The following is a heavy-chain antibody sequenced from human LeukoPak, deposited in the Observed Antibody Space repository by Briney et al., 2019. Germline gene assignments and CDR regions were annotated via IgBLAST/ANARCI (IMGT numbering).Heavy chain of an antibody. D-gene: IGHD3-22*01. CDR2: IIENGGET. V-gene: IGHV3-23*01. Sequence: HPGGSLRLSCAASGFTFNRFAMSWVRQAPGKGLEWVSGIIENGGETYYADSVKGRFTISRDNSKNTLYLQMNSLRAEDTAVYYCANMGRMIIPETLPEYFQHWGQGTLVTVSS. CDR1: GFTFNRFA. CDR3: ANMGRMIIPETLPEYFQH. J-gene: IGHJ1*01.